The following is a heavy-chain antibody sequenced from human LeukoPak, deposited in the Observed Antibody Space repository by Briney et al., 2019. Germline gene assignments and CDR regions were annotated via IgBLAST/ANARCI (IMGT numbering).Heavy chain of an antibody. V-gene: IGHV1-69*01. CDR2: IIPIFGTA. J-gene: IGHJ4*02. CDR3: ARDGRQRYCSGGSCYSLDY. CDR1: GGTFSSYA. D-gene: IGHD2-15*01. Sequence: EASVKVSCKASGGTFSSYAISWVRQAPGQGLEWMGGIIPIFGTANYAQKFQGRVTVTADESTSTAYMELSSLRSEDTAVYYCARDGRQRYCSGGSCYSLDYWGQGTLVTVSS.